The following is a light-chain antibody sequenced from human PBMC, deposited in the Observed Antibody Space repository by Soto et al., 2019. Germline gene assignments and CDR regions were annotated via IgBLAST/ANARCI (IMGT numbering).Light chain of an antibody. V-gene: IGLV2-8*01. CDR2: EVS. CDR1: SGDVGGYNY. J-gene: IGLJ1*01. Sequence: QSVLTQPPSASGSPGQSVTISCTGTSGDVGGYNYVSWYQQHPGKAPKLMIFEVSERPSGVPDRFSASKSGNTASLTVSGLQAEDEADYYCSSYAGSNYYVFGTGTKLTVL. CDR3: SSYAGSNYYV.